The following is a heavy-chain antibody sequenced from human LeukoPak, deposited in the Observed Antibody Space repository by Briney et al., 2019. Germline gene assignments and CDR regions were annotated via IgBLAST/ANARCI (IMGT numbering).Heavy chain of an antibody. V-gene: IGHV4-4*02. CDR3: ARRMTTVNDYFDY. CDR1: GASISSNNW. D-gene: IGHD4-11*01. CDR2: IYHSGST. J-gene: IGHJ4*02. Sequence: SGTLSLTCAVSGASISSNNWWWSWVRQPPGKGLEWIGEIYHSGSTNYNPSLKSRVTMSVDKSKNQFSLKLSSVTAADTAVYYCARRMTTVNDYFDYWGQGTLVTVSS.